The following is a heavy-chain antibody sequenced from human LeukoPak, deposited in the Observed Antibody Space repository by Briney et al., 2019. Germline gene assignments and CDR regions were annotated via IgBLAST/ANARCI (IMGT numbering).Heavy chain of an antibody. CDR3: AKDLSEKYTFDY. J-gene: IGHJ4*02. V-gene: IGHV3-23*01. CDR1: GVTLSTYA. CDR2: ISSSGSGDNT. Sequence: GGSLRLSCAASGVTLSTYAMSWARQAPGKGLEWVSGISSSGSGDNTYYADSVKGRFTISRDNSQNTLYLQMNSLRVEDTAVYYCAKDLSEKYTFDYWGQGTLVTVSS. D-gene: IGHD1-1*01.